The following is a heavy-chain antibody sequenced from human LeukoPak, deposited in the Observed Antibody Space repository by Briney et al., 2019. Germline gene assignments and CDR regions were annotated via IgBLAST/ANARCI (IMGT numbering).Heavy chain of an antibody. CDR3: ATSSEGYIDY. J-gene: IGHJ4*02. Sequence: SVKVSCKASGGTFSSYAINWVRQAPGQGLEWMGRLIPILGIANYAQRFQGRVTITADKSATTAYMELSSLRSEDTAVYYCATSSEGYIDYWGQGTLVTVSS. CDR2: LIPILGIA. V-gene: IGHV1-69*04. CDR1: GGTFSSYA.